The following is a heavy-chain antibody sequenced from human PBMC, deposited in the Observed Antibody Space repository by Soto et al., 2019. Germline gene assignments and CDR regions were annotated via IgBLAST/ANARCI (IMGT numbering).Heavy chain of an antibody. Sequence: ASVKVSCKASGYTFTSYDIDWVRQATGQGLEWMGWMNPNSGNTGYAQKFQGRVTMTRNTSISTAYMELSSLRSEDTAVYYCARGESELGGVYYYGMDVWGQGTTVTVSS. CDR3: ARGESELGGVYYYGMDV. V-gene: IGHV1-8*01. CDR1: GYTFTSYD. D-gene: IGHD1-26*01. CDR2: MNPNSGNT. J-gene: IGHJ6*02.